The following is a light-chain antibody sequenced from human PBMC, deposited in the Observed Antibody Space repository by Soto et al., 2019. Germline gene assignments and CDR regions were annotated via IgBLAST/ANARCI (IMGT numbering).Light chain of an antibody. J-gene: IGLJ1*01. CDR2: DVS. CDR1: SSDVGGHNF. Sequence: HSVLTKPASVTGFPGQSIIISCTGTSSDVGGHNFVSWYQQHPGKVPKLMIYDVSNRPSGVSNRFSGSKSGNTASLTISGLQAEDEADYYCSSYTSSSTYVFGTGTKVTVL. V-gene: IGLV2-14*03. CDR3: SSYTSSSTYV.